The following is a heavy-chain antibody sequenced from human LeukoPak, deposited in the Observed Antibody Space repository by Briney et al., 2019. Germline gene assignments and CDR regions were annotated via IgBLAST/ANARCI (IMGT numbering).Heavy chain of an antibody. D-gene: IGHD6-13*01. J-gene: IGHJ4*02. Sequence: GGSLRLSCAASGFTFSNYAVSWVRQAPGKGLEWVSAISGRGDNTYYADSVRGRFTISRDNSKNTLYLQMNSLRAEDTALYYCARRWYFDYWGQGTLVTVSS. CDR1: GFTFSNYA. CDR3: ARRWYFDY. CDR2: ISGRGDNT. V-gene: IGHV3-23*01.